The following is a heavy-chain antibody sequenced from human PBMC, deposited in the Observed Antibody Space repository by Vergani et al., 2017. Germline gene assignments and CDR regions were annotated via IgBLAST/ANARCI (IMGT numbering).Heavy chain of an antibody. V-gene: IGHV1-18*01. CDR2: ISAYNGNT. CDR1: GYTFTSYG. Sequence: QVQLVQSGAEVKKPGASVKVSRKASGYTFTSYGISWVRQAPGQGLEWMGWISAYNGNTNYAQKLQGRVTMTTDTSTITAYMELRSLRSDDTAVYYCAGWLDSSSWQYYYFYGMDVWGQGTTVTVSS. D-gene: IGHD6-13*01. CDR3: AGWLDSSSWQYYYFYGMDV. J-gene: IGHJ6*02.